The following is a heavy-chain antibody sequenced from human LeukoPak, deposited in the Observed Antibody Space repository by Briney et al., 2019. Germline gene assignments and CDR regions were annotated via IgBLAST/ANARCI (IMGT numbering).Heavy chain of an antibody. D-gene: IGHD3-10*01. CDR2: IYYSGST. CDR3: AGILLWFGELSYYFDY. Sequence: PSETLSLTCTVSGGSISSSSYYWGWIRQPPGKGLEWIGSIYYSGSTYYNPSLKSRVTISVDMSKNQFSLKLSSVTAADTAVYYCAGILLWFGELSYYFDYWGQGTLVTVSS. V-gene: IGHV4-39*01. CDR1: GGSISSSSYY. J-gene: IGHJ4*02.